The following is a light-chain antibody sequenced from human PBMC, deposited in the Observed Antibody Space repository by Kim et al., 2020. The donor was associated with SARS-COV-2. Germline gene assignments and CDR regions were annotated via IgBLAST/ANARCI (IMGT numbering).Light chain of an antibody. CDR3: QQYNNWPQT. J-gene: IGKJ2*01. Sequence: SVSPGERATLSCRASQSVSSNLAWYLQKPGQGPRLLIYGASTRATGIPARFSGTGSGTEFTLTISSLQSEDFAVYYCQQYNNWPQTFGQGTKLEI. CDR2: GAS. CDR1: QSVSSN. V-gene: IGKV3-15*01.